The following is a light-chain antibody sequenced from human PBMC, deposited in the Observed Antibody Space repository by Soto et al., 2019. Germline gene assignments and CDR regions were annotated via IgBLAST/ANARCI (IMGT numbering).Light chain of an antibody. Sequence: QSVLTQPASVSGSPGQSITISCTGTNNDVANYNLVSWYQQHPGKAPKLRIYEGSKRPSGVSNRFSGSKSANTASLTISGLQAEDEADYYCYSYAGSRSWVFGGGTKLTVL. CDR3: YSYAGSRSWV. V-gene: IGLV2-23*01. J-gene: IGLJ3*02. CDR1: NNDVANYNL. CDR2: EGS.